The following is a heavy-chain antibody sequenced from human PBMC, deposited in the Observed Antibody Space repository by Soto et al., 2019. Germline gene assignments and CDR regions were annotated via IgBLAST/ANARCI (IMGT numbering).Heavy chain of an antibody. D-gene: IGHD5-12*01. CDR2: IYYTGST. J-gene: IGHJ4*02. V-gene: IGHV4-61*01. CDR3: ARGGWSLGS. CDR1: GGSVSSGSYY. Sequence: PSETLSLTCTVSGGSVSSGSYYWSWIRQPPGKGLEWIGYIYYTGSTNYNPSLKSRVSMSVDTSKNQFSLNLRSVTAADTDVYFCARGGWSLGSWRQGTLDTVSS.